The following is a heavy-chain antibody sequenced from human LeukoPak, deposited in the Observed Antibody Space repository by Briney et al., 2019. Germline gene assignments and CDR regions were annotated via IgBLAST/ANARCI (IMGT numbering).Heavy chain of an antibody. V-gene: IGHV3-23*01. D-gene: IGHD3-22*01. CDR3: AKQQKITMIVDFAFDI. Sequence: GGTLRLSCAASGFTFSSYGMSWVRQAPGKGLEWVSAISGSGGSTYYADSVKGRFTISRDNSKNTLYLQMNSLRAEDTAVYYCAKQQKITMIVDFAFDIWGQGTMVTVSS. CDR2: ISGSGGST. J-gene: IGHJ3*02. CDR1: GFTFSSYG.